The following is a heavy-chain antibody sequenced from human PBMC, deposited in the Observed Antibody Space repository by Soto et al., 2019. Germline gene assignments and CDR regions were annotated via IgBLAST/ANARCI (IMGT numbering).Heavy chain of an antibody. D-gene: IGHD3-16*02. J-gene: IGHJ4*02. Sequence: QVQLVQSGVEVQKPGASVKVSCKASGYTFTSYVINWLRQAPGQGLEWMGWISPYNGNRNYGQKLQGRVTMTTDTSTSIAYMELRSLRSDDTAVYYCAREGGVWGSFRYFDYWGQGTLVTVSS. CDR3: AREGGVWGSFRYFDY. V-gene: IGHV1-18*04. CDR1: GYTFTSYV. CDR2: ISPYNGNR.